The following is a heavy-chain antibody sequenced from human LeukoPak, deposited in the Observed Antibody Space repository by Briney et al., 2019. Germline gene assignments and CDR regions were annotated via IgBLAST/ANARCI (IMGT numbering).Heavy chain of an antibody. CDR2: ISSSGSTI. J-gene: IGHJ6*03. V-gene: IGHV3-48*03. D-gene: IGHD2-2*01. CDR1: GFTFSSYE. CDR3: ARVQYCSSTSCYRGGDYYYYMDV. Sequence: PGGSLRLSCAASGFTFSSYEMNWVRQAPGKGLEWASYISSSGSTIYYADSVKGRFTISRDNAKNSLYLQMNSLRAEDTAVYYCARVQYCSSTSCYRGGDYYYYMDVWGKGTTVTVSS.